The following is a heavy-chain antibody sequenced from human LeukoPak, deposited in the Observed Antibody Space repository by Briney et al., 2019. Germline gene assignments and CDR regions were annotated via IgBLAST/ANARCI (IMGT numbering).Heavy chain of an antibody. J-gene: IGHJ5*02. CDR3: ARDLDDSSGYTEYWFDP. D-gene: IGHD3-22*01. CDR1: GHSISSPYY. Sequence: SETLSLTCVVSGHSISSPYYWGWIRPPPGKGLEWVGSIYHIGNTYYNPSLKSRVTISINTPKNQFSLKLKSVTAADTAVYYCARDLDDSSGYTEYWFDPWGQGTLVTVSS. V-gene: IGHV4-38-2*01. CDR2: IYHIGNT.